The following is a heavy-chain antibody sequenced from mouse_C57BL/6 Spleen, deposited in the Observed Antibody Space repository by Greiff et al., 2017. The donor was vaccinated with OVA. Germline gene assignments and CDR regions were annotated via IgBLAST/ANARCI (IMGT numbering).Heavy chain of an antibody. CDR3: ARDRYYYGSRGYFDY. V-gene: IGHV5-4*01. Sequence: EVQLVESGGGLVKPGGSLKLSCAASGFTFSSYAMSWVRQTPEKRLEWVATISDGGSYTYYPDNVKGRFTISRDNAKNNLYLQMSHLKSEDTAMYYCARDRYYYGSRGYFDYWGQGTTLTVSS. CDR1: GFTFSSYA. J-gene: IGHJ2*01. D-gene: IGHD1-1*01. CDR2: ISDGGSYT.